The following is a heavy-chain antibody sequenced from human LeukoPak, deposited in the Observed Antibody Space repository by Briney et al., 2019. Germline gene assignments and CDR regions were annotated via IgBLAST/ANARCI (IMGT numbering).Heavy chain of an antibody. CDR2: IYYSGST. D-gene: IGHD3-3*01. CDR1: GGSISSYY. CDR3: ARGHYDFWSGYTHAYYFDY. V-gene: IGHV4-59*08. J-gene: IGHJ4*02. Sequence: SETLSLTCTVSGGSISSYYWSWIRQPPGKGLEWIGYIYYSGSTNYNPSLKSRVTISVDTSKNQFSLKLSSVTAADTAVYYCARGHYDFWSGYTHAYYFDYWGQGTLVTVSS.